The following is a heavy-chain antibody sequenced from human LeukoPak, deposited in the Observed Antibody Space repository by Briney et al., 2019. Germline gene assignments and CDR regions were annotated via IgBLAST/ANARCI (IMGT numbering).Heavy chain of an antibody. J-gene: IGHJ4*02. V-gene: IGHV4-39*01. D-gene: IGHD1-26*01. CDR3: ARLTPYSGSPLGDY. Sequence: SETLSLTCTVSGGSISTGTNYWAWIRQPPGKGLEWIGSISYSGSTYYNPSLKSRVTISVDTSKNQFSLKLSSVTAADTAVYYCARLTPYSGSPLGDYWGQGTLVTVSS. CDR2: ISYSGST. CDR1: GGSISTGTNY.